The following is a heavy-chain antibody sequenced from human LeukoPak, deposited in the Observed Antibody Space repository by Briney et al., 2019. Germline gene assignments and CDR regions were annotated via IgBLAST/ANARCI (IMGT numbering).Heavy chain of an antibody. V-gene: IGHV4-59*08. Sequence: SETLSLTCTVSGTSISDYYWSWIRQPPGKGLEWIGYIYDSGSTNYNPSLKSRVTISVDKSTNHFSLKLSSVTAADTAVYFCARQELVELNMKYTDYWGQGTLVTVSS. D-gene: IGHD6-6*01. CDR1: GTSISDYY. CDR3: ARQELVELNMKYTDY. CDR2: IYDSGST. J-gene: IGHJ4*02.